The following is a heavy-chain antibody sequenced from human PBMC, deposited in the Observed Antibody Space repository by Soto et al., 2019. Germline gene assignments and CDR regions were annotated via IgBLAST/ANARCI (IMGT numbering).Heavy chain of an antibody. D-gene: IGHD3-9*01. V-gene: IGHV1-3*01. Sequence: ASVKVSCKASGYTFTSYAMHWVRQAPGQRLEWMGWINAGNGNTKYSQKFQGRVTITRDTSASTAYMELSSLRSEDTAVYYWALSLVTTIKYYDYYGMDVWGQGTTVTVSS. CDR3: ALSLVTTIKYYDYYGMDV. CDR2: INAGNGNT. J-gene: IGHJ6*02. CDR1: GYTFTSYA.